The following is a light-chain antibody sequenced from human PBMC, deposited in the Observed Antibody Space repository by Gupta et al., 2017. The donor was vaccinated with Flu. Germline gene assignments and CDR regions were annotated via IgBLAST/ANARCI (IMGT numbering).Light chain of an antibody. V-gene: IGLV8-61*01. Sequence: APLTVIYSTNNRSSGVPDRFSASFLGNTAAITITGAQAEDDADYYCVQYRGNDICVFGGGTKLTVL. J-gene: IGLJ3*02. CDR2: STN. CDR3: VQYRGNDICV.